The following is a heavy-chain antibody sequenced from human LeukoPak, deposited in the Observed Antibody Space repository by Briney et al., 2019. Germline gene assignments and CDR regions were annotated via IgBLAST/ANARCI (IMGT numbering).Heavy chain of an antibody. D-gene: IGHD1-26*01. CDR2: ISSSGSTI. J-gene: IGHJ4*02. CDR1: GFTLSDYY. CDR3: ARDREVGVTTILRNNF. Sequence: GGSLRLSCAATGFTLSDYYMSWIRQAPGKGLEWVSYISSSGSTIYYTDSVKGRFTISRDNAENSLYLQMNSLRAEDTAVYYCARDREVGVTTILRNNFWGQGTLVTVSS. V-gene: IGHV3-11*04.